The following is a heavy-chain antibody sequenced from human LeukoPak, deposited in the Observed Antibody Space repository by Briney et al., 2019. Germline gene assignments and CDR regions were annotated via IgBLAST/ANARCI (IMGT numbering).Heavy chain of an antibody. J-gene: IGHJ5*02. CDR2: IIPIFGTA. Sequence: SVKVSCNPSGYTVTGYSPHWDRHAPGQAPEWMRGIIPIFGTANYAQKFQGRVTITADESTSTAYMELSSLRSEDTAVYYCASSGIAAAASNWFDPWGQGTLVTVSS. V-gene: IGHV1-69*13. D-gene: IGHD6-13*01. CDR3: ASSGIAAAASNWFDP. CDR1: GYTVTGYS.